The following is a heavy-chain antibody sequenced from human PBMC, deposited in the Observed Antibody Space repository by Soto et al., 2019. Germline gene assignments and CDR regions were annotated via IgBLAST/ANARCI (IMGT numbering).Heavy chain of an antibody. V-gene: IGHV3-9*01. CDR1: GFIFDEYA. D-gene: IGHD3-16*01. J-gene: IGHJ3*01. CDR3: AKGGASRVDALDV. CDR2: VSWNSATI. Sequence: EVQLVESGGGLAQPGRSLRLSCAASGFIFDEYAMHWVRQVPGKGLEWVSTVSWNSATIAYADSVKGRFIISRDSATNSLYLQMSSLRTEDTAFYYVAKGGASRVDALDVWGQGTLVTVSS.